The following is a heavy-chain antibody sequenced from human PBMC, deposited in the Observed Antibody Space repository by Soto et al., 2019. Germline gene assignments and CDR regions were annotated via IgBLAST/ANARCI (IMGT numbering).Heavy chain of an antibody. D-gene: IGHD2-2*01. J-gene: IGHJ5*02. CDR1: GASLISGDYY. Sequence: SQALSLPGTVCGASLISGDYYWNLVHQRPGKGLEWIGNIVYSGSTYYNPSLKDRVTISVDTSKNSFSLNLTSVTAADTAVYFCARIVVVAPVANAWGQGTLVTVSS. V-gene: IGHV4-30-4*08. CDR2: IVYSGST. CDR3: ARIVVVAPVANA.